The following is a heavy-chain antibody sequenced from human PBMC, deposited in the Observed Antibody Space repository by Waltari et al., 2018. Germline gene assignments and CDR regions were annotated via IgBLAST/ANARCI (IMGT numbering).Heavy chain of an antibody. V-gene: IGHV4-39*01. Sequence: QLQLQESGPGLVKPSETLSLTCSVSGVSITSDRHYWGWIRQPPGQGLEWIATLSCSGAPCSSPSLRSRVTISRDTSKMQVSLQLGSVTAADTAVYYCATYIGASLGTAAFDVWGQGTMVTVSS. CDR1: GVSITSDRHY. D-gene: IGHD5-12*01. CDR2: LSCSGAP. J-gene: IGHJ3*01. CDR3: ATYIGASLGTAAFDV.